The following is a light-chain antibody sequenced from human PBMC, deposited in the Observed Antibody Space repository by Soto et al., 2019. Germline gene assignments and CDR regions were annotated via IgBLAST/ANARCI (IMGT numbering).Light chain of an antibody. Sequence: EFVLTQSPYALSLPTGERATLSCRASQGIGDTLAWYQHKPGQTPRLLIYDTSTRATGIPDRFSGSGSGTDFTLTISRLEPEDFAVYYCQQYGTSPWTFGQGTKVDIK. V-gene: IGKV3-20*01. CDR1: QGIGDT. J-gene: IGKJ1*01. CDR2: DTS. CDR3: QQYGTSPWT.